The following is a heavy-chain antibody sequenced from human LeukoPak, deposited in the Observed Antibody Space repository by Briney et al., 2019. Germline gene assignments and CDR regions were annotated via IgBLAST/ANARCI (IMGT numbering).Heavy chain of an antibody. CDR2: IIPIFGTA. Sequence: SSVKVSCKASGGTFSSYAISWVRQAPGQGLEWRGGIIPIFGTANYAQKFQGRVTITTDESTSTAYMELSSLRSEDTAVYYCARDFCSSTSCYLDYWGQGTLVTVSS. CDR1: GGTFSSYA. D-gene: IGHD2-2*01. J-gene: IGHJ4*02. CDR3: ARDFCSSTSCYLDY. V-gene: IGHV1-69*05.